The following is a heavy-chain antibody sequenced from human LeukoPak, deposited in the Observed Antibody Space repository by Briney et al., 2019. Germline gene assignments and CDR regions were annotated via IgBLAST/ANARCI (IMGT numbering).Heavy chain of an antibody. CDR1: GFTFSSYD. J-gene: IGHJ6*02. Sequence: GGSLRLSCAASGFTFSSYDMHWVRQATGKGLEWVSAIGTAGDTYYPGSVKGRFTISRENAKNSLYLQMNSLRAGDTAVYYCARASRFSPTAYGSGSYYYCYYGMDVWGQGTTVTVSS. CDR3: ARASRFSPTAYGSGSYYYCYYGMDV. V-gene: IGHV3-13*01. CDR2: IGTAGDT. D-gene: IGHD3-10*01.